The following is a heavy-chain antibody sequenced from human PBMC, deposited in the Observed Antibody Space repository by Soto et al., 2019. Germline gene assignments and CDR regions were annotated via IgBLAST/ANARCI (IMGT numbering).Heavy chain of an antibody. CDR1: GYTFTNYG. CDR3: ARETGHRGFLTPGF. CDR2: ISTKNGYT. Sequence: QVQLVQSGVEVKEPGASVEVSCKASGYTFTNYGLAWVRQAPGQVLEWMGWISTKNGYTDYAQKFQGRVTMTTDTSTNTAYMELRSLRSYDTAMYFCARETGHRGFLTPGFWGQGTLVTVSS. J-gene: IGHJ4*02. V-gene: IGHV1-18*01. D-gene: IGHD5-12*01.